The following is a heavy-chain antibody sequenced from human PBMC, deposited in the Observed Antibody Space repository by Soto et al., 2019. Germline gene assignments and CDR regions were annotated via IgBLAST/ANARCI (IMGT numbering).Heavy chain of an antibody. V-gene: IGHV5-51*01. CDR1: EYTFTNNW. J-gene: IGHJ6*02. CDR3: ARLTTAPSRDLSCHYHRIDV. CDR2: IYPHDSDT. D-gene: IGHD4-17*01. Sequence: LKISCKGPEYTFTNNWIGWVRQMPGRGLEWMGLIYPHDSDTRYSPSFQGQVSISADKSINTAYLQWTSLKASDTATYYCARLTTAPSRDLSCHYHRIDVWGPGTTVTVSS.